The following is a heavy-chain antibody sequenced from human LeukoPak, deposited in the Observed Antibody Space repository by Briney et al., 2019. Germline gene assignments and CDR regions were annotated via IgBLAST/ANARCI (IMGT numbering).Heavy chain of an antibody. CDR2: IGYDGTNE. V-gene: IGHV3-33*01. CDR1: GFIFSSYG. D-gene: IGHD2-2*01. J-gene: IGHJ4*02. Sequence: TGGSLRLSRAASGFIFSSYGMHWVRQAPGKGLEWVALIGYDGTNEYYADSVKGRFTISRDNSKNTLYLQMKSLRAEDTAVYYCARDFYCSRTSCYAPSFDYWGQGTLVTVSS. CDR3: ARDFYCSRTSCYAPSFDY.